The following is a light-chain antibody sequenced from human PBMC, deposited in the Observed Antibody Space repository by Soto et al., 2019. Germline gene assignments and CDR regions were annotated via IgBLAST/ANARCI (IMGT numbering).Light chain of an antibody. Sequence: QSVLTQPHSASGTPGQRVTISCSGSSSNIGSNYVYWYQQLPGTAPKLLIYRNNQRPSGVPDRFSGSKSGTSASLAISGLRSEDEADYYCEACDDSLSGPVFGGGTKLTVL. CDR3: EACDDSLSGPV. J-gene: IGLJ3*02. CDR2: RNN. V-gene: IGLV1-47*01. CDR1: SSNIGSNY.